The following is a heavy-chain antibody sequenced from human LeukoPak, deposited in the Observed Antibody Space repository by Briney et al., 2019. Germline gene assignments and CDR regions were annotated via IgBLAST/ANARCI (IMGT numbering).Heavy chain of an antibody. CDR1: GFTFRDSA. V-gene: IGHV3-23*01. D-gene: IGHD5-24*01. CDR2: ISFSGANT. J-gene: IGHJ3*01. Sequence: GGSLRLSCAGSGFTFRDSAMTWVRQAPGKGLEWVSLISFSGANTYYADSVKGRFTIPRDNSKDTLYLQMNSLRAEDTAIYYCARDIQLSTWGLGTMVTVSS. CDR3: ARDIQLST.